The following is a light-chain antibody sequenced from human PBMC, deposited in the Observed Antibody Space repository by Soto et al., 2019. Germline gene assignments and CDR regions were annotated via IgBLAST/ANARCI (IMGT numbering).Light chain of an antibody. V-gene: IGKV3-11*01. CDR3: QQRRDWPPIT. Sequence: VLTQSSVTLSLSRGCRATLSCGGSHQSVSSYLAWYQQKPGQAPRLLIYDGSNRATGIPARFSGSGSGTDFTLTISSLEPEDFAVYYCQQRRDWPPITFGQGTRLEIK. J-gene: IGKJ5*01. CDR1: HQSVSSY. CDR2: DGS.